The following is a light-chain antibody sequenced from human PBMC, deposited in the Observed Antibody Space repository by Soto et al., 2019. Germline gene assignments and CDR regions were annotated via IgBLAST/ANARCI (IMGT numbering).Light chain of an antibody. CDR1: QSVSSN. J-gene: IGKJ1*01. CDR2: GAS. Sequence: EIVLTQSPTTLSVSPGERATLSCRASQSVSSNLAWYQQKHGQPPRLLIYGASTRASGIPARFSGSGSGTESTLTISSLQSEDVAVYYCQQYNNWPRTFGQGTKVEI. CDR3: QQYNNWPRT. V-gene: IGKV3-15*01.